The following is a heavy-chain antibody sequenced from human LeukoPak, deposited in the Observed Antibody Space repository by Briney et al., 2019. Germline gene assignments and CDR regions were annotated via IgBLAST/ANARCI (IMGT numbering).Heavy chain of an antibody. CDR3: AAFSDQDGSGT. CDR2: ISGSGGST. J-gene: IGHJ3*01. Sequence: GALRLSCAASGFTFSSYAMSWVRQAPGKGLEWVSAISGSGGSTYYADSVKGRFTISRDNSKNTLYLQMNSLRAEDTAVYYCAAFSDQDGSGTWGQGTMVTVSS. D-gene: IGHD3-10*01. CDR1: GFTFSSYA. V-gene: IGHV3-23*01.